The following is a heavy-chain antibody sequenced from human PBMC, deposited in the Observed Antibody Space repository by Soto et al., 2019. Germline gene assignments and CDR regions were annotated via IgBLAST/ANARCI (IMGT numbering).Heavy chain of an antibody. D-gene: IGHD2-8*01. CDR3: ARDNVNRAFDY. J-gene: IGHJ4*02. CDR1: GGSFSGYY. CDR2: INHSGST. Sequence: SETLSLTCAVYGGSFSGYYWTWIRQPPGTGLEWIGEINHSGSTNYNPSLKSRVTISVDTSKNQFSLKLTSVTAADTAVYYCARDNVNRAFDYWGQGTLVTVSS. V-gene: IGHV4-34*01.